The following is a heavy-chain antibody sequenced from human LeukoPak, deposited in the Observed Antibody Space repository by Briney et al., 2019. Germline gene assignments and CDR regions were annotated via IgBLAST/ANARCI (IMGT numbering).Heavy chain of an antibody. CDR1: GGSISTYY. CDR2: IYTGGYT. V-gene: IGHV4-4*07. Sequence: SETLSLTCTVSGGSISTYYWNWIRQPAGKGLEWIGRIYTGGYTNYNPSVKSRVTMSVDMSKNQFSLKLSSVTAADTAVYYCATDCSGSSCYPAGFDYWGQGTLVTVSS. D-gene: IGHD2-15*01. J-gene: IGHJ4*02. CDR3: ATDCSGSSCYPAGFDY.